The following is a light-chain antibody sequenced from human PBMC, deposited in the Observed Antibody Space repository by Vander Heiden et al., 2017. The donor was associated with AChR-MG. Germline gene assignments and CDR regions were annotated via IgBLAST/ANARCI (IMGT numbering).Light chain of an antibody. CDR2: GEN. CDR3: YFRDRSGNPYVL. Sequence: SSELTQDPAVSVALGPTVRITCQGDTLRRNYAAWYQQKPGQAPVLVIYGENNRPSGIPDRFSGSSSGNTASLTITGAQAEDEADYYCYFRDRSGNPYVLFGGGTKVTVL. V-gene: IGLV3-19*01. J-gene: IGLJ2*01. CDR1: TLRRNY.